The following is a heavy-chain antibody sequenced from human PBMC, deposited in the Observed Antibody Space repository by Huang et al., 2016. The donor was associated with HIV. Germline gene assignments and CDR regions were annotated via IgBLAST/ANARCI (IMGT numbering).Heavy chain of an antibody. CDR3: AYQQWLVGGLNH. CDR1: GFAFSSYG. D-gene: IGHD6-19*01. V-gene: IGHV3-21*02. J-gene: IGHJ5*02. Sequence: EVELVESGGGLVKPGGSLRLSCAASGFAFSSYGMNWVRQAPGKGLECVALIGSDSSDIYYADSVKGRVTISRDNAKSSIYLQLDSLRAEDTAVYYCAYQQWLVGGLNHWGQGTLVVVSS. CDR2: IGSDSSDI.